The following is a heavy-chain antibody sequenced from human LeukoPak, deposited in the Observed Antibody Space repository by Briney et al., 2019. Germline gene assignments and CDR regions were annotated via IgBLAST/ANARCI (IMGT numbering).Heavy chain of an antibody. V-gene: IGHV4-30-4*08. D-gene: IGHD3-10*01. CDR3: AREFYGSGSGPLKYFYY. CDR2: IYYSGST. J-gene: IGHJ4*02. Sequence: SQTLSLTCTVSGGSISSGDYYWSWIRQPPGKGLEWIGYIYYSGSTYYNPSLKSRVTISVDTSKNQFSLKLSSVTAADTAVYYCAREFYGSGSGPLKYFYYWGQGTLVTVSS. CDR1: GGSISSGDYY.